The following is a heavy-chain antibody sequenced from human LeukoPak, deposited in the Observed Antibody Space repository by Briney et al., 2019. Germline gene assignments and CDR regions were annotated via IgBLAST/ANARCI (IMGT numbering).Heavy chain of an antibody. CDR3: ARGYCSGGSCYGWYFDL. D-gene: IGHD2-15*01. Sequence: SETLSLTCTVSGGSISSGDYYWSWIRQPPGKGLEWIGCIYYSGSTYYNPSLKSRVTISVDTSKNQFSLKLSSVTAADTAVYYCARGYCSGGSCYGWYFDLWGRGTLVTVSS. CDR2: IYYSGST. V-gene: IGHV4-30-4*01. J-gene: IGHJ2*01. CDR1: GGSISSGDYY.